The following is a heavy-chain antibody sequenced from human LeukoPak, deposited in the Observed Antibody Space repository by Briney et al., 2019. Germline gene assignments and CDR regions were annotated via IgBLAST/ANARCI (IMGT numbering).Heavy chain of an antibody. CDR3: AKAAYDSSGYPNWFDP. D-gene: IGHD3-22*01. Sequence: GGSLRLSCAASGFTFSSYAMSWVRQAPEKGLEWVSAISGSGGSTYYADSVKGRFTISRDNSKNTLYLQMNSLRAEDTAVYYCAKAAYDSSGYPNWFDPWGQGTLVTVSS. V-gene: IGHV3-23*01. CDR2: ISGSGGST. CDR1: GFTFSSYA. J-gene: IGHJ5*02.